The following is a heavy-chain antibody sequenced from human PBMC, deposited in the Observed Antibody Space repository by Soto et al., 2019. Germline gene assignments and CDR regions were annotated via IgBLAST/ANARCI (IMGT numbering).Heavy chain of an antibody. CDR2: IYRDGTT. J-gene: IGHJ4*02. V-gene: IGHV3-74*01. CDR3: MRGNTGYGSFDY. CDR1: GFSLNNYW. Sequence: HPGGSLRLSCAVSGFSLNNYWMHWVRQRPGKGLVWVARIYRDGTTSYADSVKGRFTISRDNAKNTVSLQMNSLKDEDTAVYYCMRGNTGYGSFDYWGQGTLVTVSS. D-gene: IGHD5-12*01.